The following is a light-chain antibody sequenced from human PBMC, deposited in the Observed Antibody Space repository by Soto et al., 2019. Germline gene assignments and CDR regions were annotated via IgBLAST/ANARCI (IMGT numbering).Light chain of an antibody. J-gene: IGKJ5*01. CDR3: QQANSFPYT. V-gene: IGKV1-5*01. Sequence: DIQMTQSPSTLSASVGDRVTITCRASQSISNRLAWYQQKPGKAPKVLIYDASSLESGVPSRFIGSGSGTEFILTISSLQPDDSATYYCQQANSFPYTFGQGTRLEIK. CDR2: DAS. CDR1: QSISNR.